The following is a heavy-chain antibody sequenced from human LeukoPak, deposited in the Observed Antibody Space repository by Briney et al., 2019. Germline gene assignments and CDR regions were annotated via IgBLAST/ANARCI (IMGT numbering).Heavy chain of an antibody. CDR1: GVTFSSYV. J-gene: IGHJ4*02. D-gene: IGHD3-10*01. CDR3: ARDYGFGELWRFDY. Sequence: GGSLRLSCAASGVTFSSYVMHWVRQAPGKGLEWVAVIWYDGSNKYYADSVKGRFTISRDNSKNTLYLQMNSLRAEDTAVYYCARDYGFGELWRFDYWGQGTLVTVSS. CDR2: IWYDGSNK. V-gene: IGHV3-33*01.